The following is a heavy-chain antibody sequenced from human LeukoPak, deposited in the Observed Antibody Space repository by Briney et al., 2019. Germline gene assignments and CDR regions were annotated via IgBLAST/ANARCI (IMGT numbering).Heavy chain of an antibody. J-gene: IGHJ4*02. CDR3: ARLGYSSSWYKIDY. CDR1: GGSISSYH. V-gene: IGHV4-59*08. CDR2: IYSSAST. D-gene: IGHD6-13*01. Sequence: SDTLSLTCTVSGGSISSYHWNWIRQPPGKGLEWIGYIYSSASTNYNPSLESRVTISVDTSKNLFSLKLSSVTAADTAVYYCARLGYSSSWYKIDYWGQGTLVTVS.